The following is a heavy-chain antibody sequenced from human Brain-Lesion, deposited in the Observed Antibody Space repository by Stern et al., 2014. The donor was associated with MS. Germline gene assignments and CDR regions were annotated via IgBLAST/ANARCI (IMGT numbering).Heavy chain of an antibody. CDR1: GGSISSGSYY. J-gene: IGHJ4*02. D-gene: IGHD5-18*01. CDR3: VRETGGYTYGDTDFFDF. Sequence: QVQLVESGPGLVKPSQTLSLTCSVSGGSISSGSYYWNWIRQPAGKGLEWIGRIYASGGTNYSHSLQSRVFISGDPSKTQFSLKLSSVTAADAAMYYCVRETGGYTYGDTDFFDFWGQGTLVTVSS. V-gene: IGHV4-61*02. CDR2: IYASGGT.